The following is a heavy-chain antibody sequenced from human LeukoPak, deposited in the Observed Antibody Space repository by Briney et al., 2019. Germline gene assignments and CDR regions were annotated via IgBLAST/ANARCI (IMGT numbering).Heavy chain of an antibody. CDR3: ASTPLRYYYGSGSYSEGYFDY. J-gene: IGHJ4*02. CDR1: GFTFSSYG. V-gene: IGHV3-30*03. D-gene: IGHD3-10*01. Sequence: GGSLRLSCAASGFTFSSYGMHWVRQAPGKGLEWVAVISYDGSNKYYADSVKGRFTISRDNAKNTLYLQMNSLRAEDTAVYYCASTPLRYYYGSGSYSEGYFDYWGQGTLVTVSS. CDR2: ISYDGSNK.